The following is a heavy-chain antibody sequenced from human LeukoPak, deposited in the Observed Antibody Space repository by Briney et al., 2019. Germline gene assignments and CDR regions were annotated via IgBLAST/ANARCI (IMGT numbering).Heavy chain of an antibody. D-gene: IGHD6-6*01. CDR1: GFTFSSYD. Sequence: GGSLRLSCAASGFTFSSYDMHWVRQATGKGLEWVSAIGTAGDTYYPGSVKGRFTISRENAKNSLYLQMNSLRAGDTAVYYCARDRASSSSGYYYYGMDVWGQGTTVTVSS. J-gene: IGHJ6*02. CDR3: ARDRASSSSGYYYYGMDV. CDR2: IGTAGDT. V-gene: IGHV3-13*01.